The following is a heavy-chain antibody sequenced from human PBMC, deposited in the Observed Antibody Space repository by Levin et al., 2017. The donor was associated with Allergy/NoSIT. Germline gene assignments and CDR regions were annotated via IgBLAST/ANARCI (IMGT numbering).Heavy chain of an antibody. V-gene: IGHV4-31*03. Sequence: SQTLSLTCTVSGDSISGGTFYWSWIRQRPGKGLEWIGFIHHSGSAYYNPSLKSRLTMSLDTSESQFSLRVTSVTVADTAVYYCARDECAWLGECYGMDVWGQGTTVIVSS. D-gene: IGHD3-10*01. CDR1: GDSISGGTFY. J-gene: IGHJ6*02. CDR2: IHHSGSA. CDR3: ARDECAWLGECYGMDV.